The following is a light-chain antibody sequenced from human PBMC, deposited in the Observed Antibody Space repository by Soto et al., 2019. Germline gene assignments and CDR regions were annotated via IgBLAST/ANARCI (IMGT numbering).Light chain of an antibody. J-gene: IGLJ1*01. Sequence: QAVVTQPASVSGFPGQSITISCTGTSSDVGGYNYVSWYQQHPGQAPELMIYDVSSRSSGVSDRFAGSKSGNTASLTISGLQAEDEGDYYCSSYTSVSTYVFGTGTKVTVL. CDR2: DVS. CDR3: SSYTSVSTYV. CDR1: SSDVGGYNY. V-gene: IGLV2-14*01.